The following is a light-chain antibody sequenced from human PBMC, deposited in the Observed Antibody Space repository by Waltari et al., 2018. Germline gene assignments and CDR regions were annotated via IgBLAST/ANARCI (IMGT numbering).Light chain of an antibody. CDR2: GAS. Sequence: EIVLTQSPGPLSLSQGERATLSCRASQSVSSNYFAWYQQKPGQAPRLLIRGASSRAIGIPDRFSGSGSGTDFTLTISRLEPEDFAVYYCQYYGSSPGTFGQGTKLEIK. CDR1: QSVSSNY. J-gene: IGKJ2*01. V-gene: IGKV3-20*01. CDR3: QYYGSSPGT.